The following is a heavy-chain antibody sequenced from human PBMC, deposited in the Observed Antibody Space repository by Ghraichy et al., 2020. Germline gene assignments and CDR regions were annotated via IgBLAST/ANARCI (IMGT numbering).Heavy chain of an antibody. V-gene: IGHV4-39*01. D-gene: IGHD3-10*01. CDR3: ARHESGDAYYYYGMDV. CDR1: GGSISSSSYY. CDR2: IYYSGST. J-gene: IGHJ6*02. Sequence: SETLSLTCTVSGGSISSSSYYWGWIRQPPGKGLEWIGSIYYSGSTYYNPSLKSRVTISVDTSKNQFSLKLSSVTAADTAVYYCARHESGDAYYYYGMDVWGQGTTVTVSS.